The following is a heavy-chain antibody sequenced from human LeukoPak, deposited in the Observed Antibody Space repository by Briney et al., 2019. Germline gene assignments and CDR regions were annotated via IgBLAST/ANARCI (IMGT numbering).Heavy chain of an antibody. CDR3: ARHGSARSPLGP. J-gene: IGHJ5*02. CDR1: GGSITSYY. D-gene: IGHD3-10*01. V-gene: IGHV4-4*09. CDR2: TYTSGST. Sequence: SETLSLTCTVSGGSITSYYWSWLRQPPRKGLEWIGYTYTSGSTNYNPSLKSRVTTSVDTSKNQISLKLSSVTAADTAVYYCARHGSARSPLGPWGQGTLVTVSS.